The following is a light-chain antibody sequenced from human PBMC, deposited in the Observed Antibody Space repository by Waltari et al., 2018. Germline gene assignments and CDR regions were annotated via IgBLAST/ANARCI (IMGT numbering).Light chain of an antibody. V-gene: IGLV4-69*02. J-gene: IGLJ3*02. CDR3: QTWGTGIRV. CDR1: SDRSSNA. CDR2: FNNDGSH. Sequence: QLVLTQSPSASASLGASVNLTCTLSSDRSSNAIAWHQQQPEKGPRYLMKFNNDGSHSKGDGIPDRFSGSISGAERHLSISSLQPEDVADYYCQTWGTGIRVFGGGTKLTV.